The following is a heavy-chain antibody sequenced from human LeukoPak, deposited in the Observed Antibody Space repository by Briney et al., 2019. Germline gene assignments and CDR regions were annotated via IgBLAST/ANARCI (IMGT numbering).Heavy chain of an antibody. V-gene: IGHV3-21*01. Sequence: GGSLRLSCAASGFTFSSYSMNWVRQAPGKGLEWVSSISSSSSFIYYADSLKDRFTISRDNAKNSLYLQMNSLRAEDTAVYYCASQGGATTEYFQHWGQGTLVTVSS. D-gene: IGHD1-26*01. J-gene: IGHJ1*01. CDR1: GFTFSSYS. CDR3: ASQGGATTEYFQH. CDR2: ISSSSSFI.